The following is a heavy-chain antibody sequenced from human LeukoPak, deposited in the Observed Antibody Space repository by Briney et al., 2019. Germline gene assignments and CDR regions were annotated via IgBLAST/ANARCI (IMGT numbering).Heavy chain of an antibody. CDR1: GGSISSYY. CDR3: ARDKRGYSGYSMDV. CDR2: IYTSGST. J-gene: IGHJ6*02. V-gene: IGHV4-4*07. Sequence: PSETLSLTCTVSGGSISSYYWSWIRQPAGKGLEWIGRIYTSGSTNYSPSLKSRVTMSVDTSKNQFSLKLSSVTAADTAVYYCARDKRGYSGYSMDVWGQGTTVTVSS. D-gene: IGHD5-12*01.